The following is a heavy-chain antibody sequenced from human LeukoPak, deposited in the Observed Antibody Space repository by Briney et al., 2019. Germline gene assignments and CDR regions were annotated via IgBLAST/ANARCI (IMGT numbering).Heavy chain of an antibody. Sequence: SETLSLTCAVYGGSFSGYYWSWIRQPPGKGLEWIGEINHSGSTNYNPSLKSRVTISVDTSKNQFSLKPSSVTAADTAVYYCARGLRITGTTWSQGTLVTVSS. CDR2: INHSGST. J-gene: IGHJ4*02. CDR3: ARGLRITGTT. D-gene: IGHD1-20*01. V-gene: IGHV4-34*01. CDR1: GGSFSGYY.